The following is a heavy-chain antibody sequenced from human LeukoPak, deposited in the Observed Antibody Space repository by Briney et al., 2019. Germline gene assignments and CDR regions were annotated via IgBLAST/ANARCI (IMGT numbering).Heavy chain of an antibody. CDR3: ATWAFYHNLDV. CDR2: IKADGSGI. Sequence: GRALRLSCAASGFTIGPYAMYWVRQGPGRGLEWVSVIKADGSGIFYADSVRGRFTTSRDNSKNSLYLQMNSLTSEDTALYYCATWAFYHNLDVWGQGTTVIVSS. J-gene: IGHJ6*02. D-gene: IGHD2/OR15-2a*01. V-gene: IGHV3-43*02. CDR1: GFTIGPYA.